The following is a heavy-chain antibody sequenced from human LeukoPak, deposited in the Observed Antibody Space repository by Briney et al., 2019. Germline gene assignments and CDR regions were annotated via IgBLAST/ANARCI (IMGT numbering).Heavy chain of an antibody. J-gene: IGHJ4*02. V-gene: IGHV3-23*01. CDR2: SSSGEGST. CDR1: GFTFSSYA. Sequence: GGSLRLSCVASGFTFSSYAMSWIRHALGKGVGRGSASSSGEGSTNYEDPVKGRFTISTDNSKNTYSLQMNSLRAEDTAIYYCAKVGLSGSYGGFDYWGQGTLVSVSS. D-gene: IGHD1-26*01. CDR3: AKVGLSGSYGGFDY.